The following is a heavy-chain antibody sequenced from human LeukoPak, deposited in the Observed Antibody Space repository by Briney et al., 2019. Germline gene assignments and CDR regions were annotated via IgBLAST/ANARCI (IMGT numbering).Heavy chain of an antibody. D-gene: IGHD4-17*01. J-gene: IGHJ6*02. CDR3: AKAVTTWHYYGMDV. Sequence: GGSLRLSCAASGFTFSSYDMNWVRQAPGKGLEWVSHISSRSGTISYADSVKGRFTISRDNAKNSLYLQMNSLRAEDTAVYYCAKAVTTWHYYGMDVWGQGTTVTVSS. CDR1: GFTFSSYD. CDR2: ISSRSGTI. V-gene: IGHV3-48*04.